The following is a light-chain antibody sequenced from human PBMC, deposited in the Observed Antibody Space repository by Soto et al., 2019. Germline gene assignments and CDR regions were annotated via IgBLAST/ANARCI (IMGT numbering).Light chain of an antibody. CDR2: GAS. CDR1: QSVSSN. V-gene: IGKV3-15*01. J-gene: IGKJ1*01. CDR3: QQYSNWPSWT. Sequence: DILMTQSPATLSVSPGDRATASCRASQSVSSNLAWYQQKPGQAPTLLIYGASTRATGIPASFSGSGSGSEFTLTISSLQSEDFAVYYCQQYSNWPSWTFGQGTKVDIK.